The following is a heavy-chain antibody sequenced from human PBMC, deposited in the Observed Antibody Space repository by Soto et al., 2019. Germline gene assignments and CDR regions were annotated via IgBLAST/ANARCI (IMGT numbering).Heavy chain of an antibody. CDR2: MDYSGST. V-gene: IGHV4-39*01. CDR1: GGSISSSSDY. J-gene: IGHJ4*02. D-gene: IGHD3-3*01. CDR3: AXLAGITIFGVVPSTFDY. Sequence: SETLSLTCTVSGGSISSSSDYWGWIRQPPGKGLGWMVSMDYSGSTCYNPSLKSRVTISLDTSNNRFSGKRGSVTGAGTAVYEXAXLAGITIFGVVPSTFDYWGQGTLVTVSS.